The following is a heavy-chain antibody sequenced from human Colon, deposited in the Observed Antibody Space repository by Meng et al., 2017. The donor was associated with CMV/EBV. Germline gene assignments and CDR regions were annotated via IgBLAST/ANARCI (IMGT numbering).Heavy chain of an antibody. CDR3: ARNRADGDYNSH. Sequence: ASVKVSCKASGDTFTSYGISWVRQAPGQGREWMGWISAYNGDTNYAQKLQGRVTMTTDTSTSTAYMELRSLRSDDTAVDYCARNRADGDYNSHWGQGTLVTVSS. J-gene: IGHJ4*01. D-gene: IGHD4-17*01. CDR1: GDTFTSYG. CDR2: ISAYNGDT. V-gene: IGHV1-18*01.